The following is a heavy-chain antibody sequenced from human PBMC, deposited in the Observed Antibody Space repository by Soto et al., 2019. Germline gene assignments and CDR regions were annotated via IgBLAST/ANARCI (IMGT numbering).Heavy chain of an antibody. V-gene: IGHV1-69*01. CDR1: GDTFNSYA. CDR2: IIPIFGPP. CDR3: ARDRRGRDGYNFGTRYYYGMDV. Sequence: QVQLVQSGAEVKKPGSSVKVSCKASGDTFNSYAISWVRQAPGQGLEWMGGIIPIFGPPNYAQKFQGRLTITADESTSTAYMELSSLRFEDTAVYYCARDRRGRDGYNFGTRYYYGMDVWGQGTTVNVS. D-gene: IGHD5-12*01. J-gene: IGHJ6*02.